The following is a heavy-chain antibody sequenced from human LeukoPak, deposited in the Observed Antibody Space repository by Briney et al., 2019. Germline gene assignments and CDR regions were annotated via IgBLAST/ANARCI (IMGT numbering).Heavy chain of an antibody. Sequence: SETLSLTCAFSGYSISSRYYWGWIRQPPGKGLDWIGTIYHSGSTHYNPSLKSRVTLSVDTPKNQFSLKLRSVTAADMSVYYCVSLPSNTVPHDYWPRGTLVTVST. CDR3: VSLPSNTVPHDY. D-gene: IGHD4-11*01. J-gene: IGHJ4*02. V-gene: IGHV4-38-2*01. CDR2: IYHSGST. CDR1: GYSISSRYY.